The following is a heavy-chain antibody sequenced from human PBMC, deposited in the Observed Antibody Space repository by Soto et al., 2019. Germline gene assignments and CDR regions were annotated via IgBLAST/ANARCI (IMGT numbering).Heavy chain of an antibody. Sequence: QVQLQQWGAGLLKPSETLSLTCAVYGESFSGYYWSWIRQPPGKGLEWIGEINHSGSTNYNPSLKSRVTISVDTSKNQFSLKLSSVTAADTAVYYCARQTSDIVVVPARQRIYYFDYWGQGTLVTVSS. V-gene: IGHV4-34*01. CDR1: GESFSGYY. D-gene: IGHD2-2*01. J-gene: IGHJ4*02. CDR3: ARQTSDIVVVPARQRIYYFDY. CDR2: INHSGST.